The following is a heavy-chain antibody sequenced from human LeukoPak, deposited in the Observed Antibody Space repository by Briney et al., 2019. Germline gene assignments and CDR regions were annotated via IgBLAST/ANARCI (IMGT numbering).Heavy chain of an antibody. CDR3: ARAEWLRFVHFDY. D-gene: IGHD5-12*01. CDR2: ISQSGDT. J-gene: IGHJ4*02. CDR1: GYSISSGYD. V-gene: IGHV4-38-2*02. Sequence: SETLSLTCTVSGYSISSGYDWGWMRQAPGKGLEWLASISQSGDTYNNPSLKSRVSLSVDTSKNQLSLKLTSVTAADTAVYYCARAEWLRFVHFDYWGQGTLVTVSS.